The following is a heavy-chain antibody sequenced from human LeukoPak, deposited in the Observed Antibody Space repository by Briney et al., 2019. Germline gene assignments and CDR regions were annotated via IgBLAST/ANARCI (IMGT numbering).Heavy chain of an antibody. J-gene: IGHJ4*02. Sequence: GGSLRLSCAASGFTFSDYYMSWIRQAPGKGLEWVSYISSSGSTIYYADSVKGRFTISRDNAKNSLYLQMNSLRAEDTAVYYCASSNYYDSSGYYYAPLVDYWGQGTLVTVPS. CDR3: ASSNYYDSSGYYYAPLVDY. D-gene: IGHD3-22*01. CDR2: ISSSGSTI. CDR1: GFTFSDYY. V-gene: IGHV3-11*04.